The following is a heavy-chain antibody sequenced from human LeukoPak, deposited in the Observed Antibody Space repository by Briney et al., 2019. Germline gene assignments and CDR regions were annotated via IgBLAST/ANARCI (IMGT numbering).Heavy chain of an antibody. CDR3: ARGSLGVTLGYFDS. CDR1: GFTFSSYA. CDR2: ISPNAGDT. Sequence: GGSLRLSCAASGFTFSSYAMSWVRQAPGRGLEWVSAISPNAGDTYYADSVKGRFTVSRDISENTLHLQLNSLRADDTAVYYCARGSLGVTLGYFDSWGQGTLVTVAS. J-gene: IGHJ4*02. V-gene: IGHV3-23*01. D-gene: IGHD2-21*02.